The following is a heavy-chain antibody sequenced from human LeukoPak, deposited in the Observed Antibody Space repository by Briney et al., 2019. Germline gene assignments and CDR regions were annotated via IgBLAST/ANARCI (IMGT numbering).Heavy chain of an antibody. D-gene: IGHD3-3*01. CDR1: GYTFTSYG. CDR2: ISAYNGNT. CDR3: VTEPKKFDFWSGYYPY. V-gene: IGHV1-18*01. J-gene: IGHJ4*02. Sequence: ASVKVSCKTSGYTFTSYGISWVRQAPGQGLEWMGWISAYNGNTNYAQKLQGRVTMTTDTSTSTAYMELRSLRSEDTAVYYCVTEPKKFDFWSGYYPYWGQGTLVTVSS.